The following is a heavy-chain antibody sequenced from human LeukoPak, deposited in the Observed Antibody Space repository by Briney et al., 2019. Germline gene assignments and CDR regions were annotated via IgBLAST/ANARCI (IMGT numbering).Heavy chain of an antibody. V-gene: IGHV3-7*05. Sequence: GGSLRLSCAASGSTFSSYWMSWVRQAPGKGQEWVANKKHDGSEKYYVDSVKVRFTISRDNAKNSLYLQMNSLRAEDTAVYYSSLEGSSWYGYFQHWGQGTLVTVSS. CDR1: GSTFSSYW. D-gene: IGHD6-13*01. CDR3: SLEGSSWYGYFQH. J-gene: IGHJ1*01. CDR2: KKHDGSEK.